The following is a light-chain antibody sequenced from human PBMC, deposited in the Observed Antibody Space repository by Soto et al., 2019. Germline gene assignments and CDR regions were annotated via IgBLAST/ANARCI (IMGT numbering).Light chain of an antibody. CDR3: QQYTNLRT. CDR2: DAS. V-gene: IGKV3-15*01. J-gene: IGKJ4*02. CDR1: QSVSSN. Sequence: DIVITNSKATLSVSAGERAALSCRASQSVSSNLAWYQQKPGQAPRLLIYDASTRATGIPARFSGSGSGTEFTLTISSLQSEDFPVYYCQQYTNLRTFCQVTNVDIK.